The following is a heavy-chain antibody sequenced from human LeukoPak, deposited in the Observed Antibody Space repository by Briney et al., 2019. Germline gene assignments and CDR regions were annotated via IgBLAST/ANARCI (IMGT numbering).Heavy chain of an antibody. Sequence: SETLSLTCTVSGGSISSGGYYWSWIRQHPGKGLEWIGYIYYSGSTYYNPSLKSRVTISVDTSKNQFSLKLSSVTAADTGVYYCARGRSGIFDYWGQGTLVTVSS. CDR3: ARGRSGIFDY. D-gene: IGHD1-14*01. J-gene: IGHJ4*02. CDR1: GGSISSGGYY. CDR2: IYYSGST. V-gene: IGHV4-31*03.